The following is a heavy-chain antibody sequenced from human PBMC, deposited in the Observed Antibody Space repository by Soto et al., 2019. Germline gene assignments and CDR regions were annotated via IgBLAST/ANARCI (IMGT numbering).Heavy chain of an antibody. CDR2: ISASGTST. Sequence: EVQLVESGGGLVKPGGSLRLSCAASGFTFSTYAMSWVRQAPGKGLEWVSAISASGTSTYYADSVKGRFTISRDNSKNTLFLQMNSLRAEDTAVHYCARGLGYCSSTSCYIWFDYWGQGTLVTVSS. CDR3: ARGLGYCSSTSCYIWFDY. CDR1: GFTFSTYA. V-gene: IGHV3-23*04. D-gene: IGHD2-2*02. J-gene: IGHJ4*02.